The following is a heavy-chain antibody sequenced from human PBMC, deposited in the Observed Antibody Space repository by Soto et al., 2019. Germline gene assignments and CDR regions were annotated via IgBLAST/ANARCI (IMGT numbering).Heavy chain of an antibody. CDR3: ARDAGYSYGPFDY. CDR2: IKQDGSEK. CDR1: GFTFSSYW. Sequence: GGSLRLSCAASGFTFSSYWMSWVRQAPGKGLEWVANIKQDGSEKYYVDSVKGRFTISRDNAKNSLYLQMNSLRDEDTAVYYCARDAGYSYGPFDYWGQGTLVTVSS. D-gene: IGHD5-18*01. J-gene: IGHJ4*02. V-gene: IGHV3-7*01.